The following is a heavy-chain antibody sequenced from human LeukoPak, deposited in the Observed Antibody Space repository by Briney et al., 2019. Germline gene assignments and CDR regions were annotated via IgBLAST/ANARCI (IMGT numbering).Heavy chain of an antibody. CDR1: GFTLSSYA. D-gene: IGHD1-26*01. V-gene: IGHV3-23*01. Sequence: GGSLRLSCAASGFTLSSYAMSWVRQAPGKGLEWVSLISGITTNTYYADSVKGRFTISRDNSKNTLDLQMNSLRAEDTAGYYCAKHVLVVGTRGAYAFDIWGRGTMVTVSS. J-gene: IGHJ3*02. CDR2: ISGITTNT. CDR3: AKHVLVVGTRGAYAFDI.